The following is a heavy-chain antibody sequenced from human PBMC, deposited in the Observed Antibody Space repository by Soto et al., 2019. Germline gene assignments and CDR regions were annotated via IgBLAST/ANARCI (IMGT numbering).Heavy chain of an antibody. CDR2: IIPLFDTS. J-gene: IGHJ6*02. V-gene: IGHV1-69*15. CDR1: GDTFSTYI. CDR3: AREGLVLVPTTVNSDYYYYAMDV. Sequence: ASVKVSCKASGDTFSTYIITWVRQAPGQGLEWMGRIIPLFDTSNYAQKFQGRVTITADESTNTAYMELSSLRSEDTAVYYCAREGLVLVPTTVNSDYYYYAMDVWGQGTTVTVSS. D-gene: IGHD2-2*01.